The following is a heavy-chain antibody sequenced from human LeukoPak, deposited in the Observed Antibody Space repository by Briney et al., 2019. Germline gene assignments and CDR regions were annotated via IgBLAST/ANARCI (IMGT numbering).Heavy chain of an antibody. J-gene: IGHJ4*02. V-gene: IGHV4-39*07. D-gene: IGHD1-7*01. CDR3: ARAKGNYDWIDY. Sequence: SETLSLTCTVSGGSINSSSYYWGWIRQPPGKGLEWIGSIYYSGSTYYNPSLKSRVTISVDSSKNQFSLKLSSVTAADTAVYYCARAKGNYDWIDYWGQGTLVTVSS. CDR2: IYYSGST. CDR1: GGSINSSSYY.